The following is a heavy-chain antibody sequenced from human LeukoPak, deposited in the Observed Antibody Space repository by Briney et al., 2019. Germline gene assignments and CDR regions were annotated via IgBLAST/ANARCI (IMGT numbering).Heavy chain of an antibody. CDR2: ISSSSSTI. CDR3: AGGGPSRGGPFDY. J-gene: IGHJ4*01. CDR1: GFTFSSYA. V-gene: IGHV3-48*02. Sequence: GGSLRLSCAASGFTFSSYAMNWVRQAPGKGLEWVSYISSSSSTIYYADSVKSRFTISRDNAKNSLYLQMNSLRDEVTAVYYCAGGGPSRGGPFDYWGQEPWSPSPQ. D-gene: IGHD3-10*01.